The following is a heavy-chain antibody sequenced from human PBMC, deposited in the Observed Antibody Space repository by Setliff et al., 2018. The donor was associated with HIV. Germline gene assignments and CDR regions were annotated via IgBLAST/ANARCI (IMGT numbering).Heavy chain of an antibody. CDR2: MNPNSGNT. CDR1: GYSFTTSG. D-gene: IGHD3-9*01. Sequence: ASVKVSCKASGYSFTTSGVSWVRQATGQGLEWMGRMNPNSGNTEYAQQFQGRVTMTEDTSTDTAYMALSSLRSEDTAMYYCATSGFYDILTGPTPGVFDIWGQGTMVTVSS. J-gene: IGHJ3*02. V-gene: IGHV1-8*02. CDR3: ATSGFYDILTGPTPGVFDI.